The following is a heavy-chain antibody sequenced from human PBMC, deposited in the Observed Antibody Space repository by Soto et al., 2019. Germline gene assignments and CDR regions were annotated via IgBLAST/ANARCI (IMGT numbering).Heavy chain of an antibody. J-gene: IGHJ4*02. CDR2: MNPNSGNT. CDR1: GYTFTSYD. CDR3: ARGQDDYIWGSYRKDY. D-gene: IGHD3-16*02. V-gene: IGHV1-8*01. Sequence: ASVKVSCKASGYTFTSYDINWVRQATGQGLEWMGWMNPNSGNTGYAQKFQGRVTMTRNTSISTAYMELSSLRSEDTAVYYCARGQDDYIWGSYRKDYWGQGTLVTVSS.